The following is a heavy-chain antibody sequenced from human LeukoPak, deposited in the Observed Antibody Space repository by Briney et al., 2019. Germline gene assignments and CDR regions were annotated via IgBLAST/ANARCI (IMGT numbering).Heavy chain of an antibody. V-gene: IGHV5-51*01. CDR2: IYPGDSDT. J-gene: IGHJ4*02. D-gene: IGHD3-22*01. CDR1: GYSFTSYW. Sequence: GESLKISCKGSGYSFTSYWIGWVRQMPGKGLEWMGIIYPGDSDTRYSPSFQGHVTISADKSISTAYLQWSSLKASDTAMYYCARHAPVYDSSGYPDYWGQGTLVTVSS. CDR3: ARHAPVYDSSGYPDY.